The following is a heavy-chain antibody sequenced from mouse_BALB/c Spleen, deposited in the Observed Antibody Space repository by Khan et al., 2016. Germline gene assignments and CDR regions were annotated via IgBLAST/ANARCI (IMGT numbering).Heavy chain of an antibody. D-gene: IGHD1-2*01. CDR1: GISITTGNYR. CDR2: INYSGTI. V-gene: IGHV3-5*02. J-gene: IGHJ3*01. CDR3: ARDHYYGYWFAY. Sequence: EVKLLESGPGLVKPSQTVSLTCTVTGISITTGNYRWSWIRQFPGNKLEWIGFINYSGTITYNPSLTSRTTITRDTSKNQFFLEMNSLTAEDTAIYYCARDHYYGYWFAYWGQGTLVTVSA.